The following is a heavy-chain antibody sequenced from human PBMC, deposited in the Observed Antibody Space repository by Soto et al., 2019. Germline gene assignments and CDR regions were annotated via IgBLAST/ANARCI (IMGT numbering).Heavy chain of an antibody. CDR3: ARGTVHFDY. Sequence: QVQLMESGGGVVQPGRSLRLSCAPSGFTFNTYAIHWVPQAPGKGLEGVAVIWYAGSNKYYADSVKGRFTISRDNSKNTLYLQMNSLRAEDTAVYYCARGTVHFDYWGQGTLVTVSS. D-gene: IGHD4-17*01. CDR2: IWYAGSNK. V-gene: IGHV3-33*01. CDR1: GFTFNTYA. J-gene: IGHJ4*02.